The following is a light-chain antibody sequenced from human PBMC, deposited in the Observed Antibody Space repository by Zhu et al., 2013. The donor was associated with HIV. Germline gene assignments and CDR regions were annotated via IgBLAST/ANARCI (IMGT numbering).Light chain of an antibody. CDR2: SIS. V-gene: IGKV1-17*02. Sequence: DIQMTQSPSSLSASVGDRVTITCRASQGIRNDLGWYQQKPGKAPKRLLYSISTLQSGVPSRFSGSGSGTDFTLTVSNLQPDDFATYYCQQYNTYSGTFGQGTKVEIK. CDR1: QGIRND. CDR3: QQYNTYSGT. J-gene: IGKJ1*01.